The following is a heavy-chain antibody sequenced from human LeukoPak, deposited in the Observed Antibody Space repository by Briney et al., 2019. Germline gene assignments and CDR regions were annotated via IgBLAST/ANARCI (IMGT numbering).Heavy chain of an antibody. Sequence: PSETLSLTCTVSGGSISSGSYYWSWIRQPPGKGLEWIGYIYYSGSTNYNPSLKSRVTISVDTSKNQFSLKLSSVTAADTAVYYCARDATPAPYGSGKAYWYFDLWGRGTLVTVSS. CDR3: ARDATPAPYGSGKAYWYFDL. V-gene: IGHV4-61*01. CDR1: GGSISSGSYY. CDR2: IYYSGST. J-gene: IGHJ2*01. D-gene: IGHD3-10*01.